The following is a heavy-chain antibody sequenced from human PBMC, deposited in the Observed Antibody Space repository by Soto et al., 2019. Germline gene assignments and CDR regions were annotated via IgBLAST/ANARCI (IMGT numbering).Heavy chain of an antibody. CDR1: GVSFIGYY. V-gene: IGHV4-34*01. CDR2: INHSGST. J-gene: IGHJ6*03. Sequence: PSETLSLTCAVYGVSFIGYYWSWIRQPPGKGQDWIGEINHSGSTNYNPSLKSRVTISVDTSKNQFFLKLSSVTSAVTAVYSCARGPKAARALRRYMDVWGKGTTVTVSS. CDR3: ARGPKAARALRRYMDV. D-gene: IGHD6-6*01.